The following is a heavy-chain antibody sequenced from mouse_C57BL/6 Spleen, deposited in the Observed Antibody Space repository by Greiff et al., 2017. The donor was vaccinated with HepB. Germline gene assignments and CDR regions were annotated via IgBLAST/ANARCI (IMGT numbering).Heavy chain of an antibody. CDR2: IYPGDGDT. J-gene: IGHJ1*03. V-gene: IGHV1-80*01. Sequence: QVHVKQSGAELVKPGASVKISCKASGYAFSSYWMNWVKQRPGKGLEWIGQIYPGDGDTNYNGKFKGKATLTADKSSSTAYMQLSSLTSEDSAVYFCARSITTVVYWYFDVWGTGTTVTVSS. CDR3: ARSITTVVYWYFDV. CDR1: GYAFSSYW. D-gene: IGHD1-1*01.